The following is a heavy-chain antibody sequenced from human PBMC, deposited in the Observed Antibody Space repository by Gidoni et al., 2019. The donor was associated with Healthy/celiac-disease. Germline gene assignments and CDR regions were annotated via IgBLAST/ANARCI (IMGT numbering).Heavy chain of an antibody. CDR2: SHDSGST. D-gene: IGHD6-13*01. J-gene: IGHJ4*02. CDR1: GGSVRSDS. Sequence: QVQLQESGPGLVKPSATLSLICTVSGGSVRSDSWSWIRQPPGGGLEWIAFSHDSGSTNYNPSLESRATITLDTSKNQFSLRLNSVTAADTAVYYCARGGVSSKYFDLWGQGTLVTVSS. CDR3: ARGGVSSKYFDL. V-gene: IGHV4-59*02.